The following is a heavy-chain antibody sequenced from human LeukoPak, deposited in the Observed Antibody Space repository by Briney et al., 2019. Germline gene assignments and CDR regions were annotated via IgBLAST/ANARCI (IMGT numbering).Heavy chain of an antibody. J-gene: IGHJ4*02. CDR2: ISGSGGST. CDR3: AKGDQLLPNYFDY. V-gene: IGHV3-23*01. Sequence: PGGSLRLSCAASGFTFSSYVMSWVRQAPGKGLEWVSGISGSGGSTYYADSVKGRFTMSRDNSRNTLYLQMNSLRAEDTAVYYCAKGDQLLPNYFDYWGQGTLITVSS. D-gene: IGHD1-26*01. CDR1: GFTFSSYV.